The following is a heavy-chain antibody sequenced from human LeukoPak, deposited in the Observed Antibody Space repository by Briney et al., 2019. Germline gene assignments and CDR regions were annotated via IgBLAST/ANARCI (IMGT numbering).Heavy chain of an antibody. J-gene: IGHJ4*02. V-gene: IGHV3-66*01. CDR3: ASKLTSGY. D-gene: IGHD4-17*01. CDR2: IYSGGTT. CDR1: GFAFTNYW. Sequence: GGSLRLSCAASGFAFTNYWMVWVRQAPGKGLGWVSVIYSGGTTTYADSVKGRFTVYRYNSKNTLYLQMNSLRAEVTAVYYCASKLTSGYGGQGTLVTASS.